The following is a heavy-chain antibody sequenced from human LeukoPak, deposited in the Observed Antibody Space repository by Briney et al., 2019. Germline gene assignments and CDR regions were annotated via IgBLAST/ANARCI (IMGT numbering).Heavy chain of an antibody. Sequence: GASVNVSCKASGYTFTSYDINWVRHATGPGLEWMGWMNPNSGNRGNEQKVQGRVTMTTNTSISTAYMELSSLRSEDTAVYFCARGARYSGYDLDYWGQGTLVTVSS. D-gene: IGHD5-12*01. J-gene: IGHJ4*02. CDR2: MNPNSGNR. CDR3: ARGARYSGYDLDY. CDR1: GYTFTSYD. V-gene: IGHV1-8*01.